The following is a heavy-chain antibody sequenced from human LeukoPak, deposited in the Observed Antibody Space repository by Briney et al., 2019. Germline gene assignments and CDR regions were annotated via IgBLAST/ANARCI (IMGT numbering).Heavy chain of an antibody. CDR3: ARTIGGGYYYYYMDV. J-gene: IGHJ6*03. D-gene: IGHD1-26*01. CDR2: INHSGST. Sequence: PSETLSLTCAVYGGSFSGYYWSWIRQPPGKGLEWIGEINHSGSTNYNPSLKSRVTISVDTSKNQFSLKLSSVTAADTAVYYCARTIGGGYYYYYMDVWGKGTTVTVSS. CDR1: GGSFSGYY. V-gene: IGHV4-34*01.